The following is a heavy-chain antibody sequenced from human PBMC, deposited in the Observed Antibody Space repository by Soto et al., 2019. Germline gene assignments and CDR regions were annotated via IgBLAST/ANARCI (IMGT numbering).Heavy chain of an antibody. CDR1: GGSISSYY. J-gene: IGHJ4*02. Sequence: PSETLSLTCTVSGGSISSYYWSWIRQPAGKGLEWIGRIYTSGSTNYNPSLKSRVTMSVDTSKNQFSLKLSSVTAADTAVYYCARDRGTTMITFGGVIVRPPSAFDYWGQGTLVTVS. CDR2: IYTSGST. V-gene: IGHV4-4*07. CDR3: ARDRGTTMITFGGVIVRPPSAFDY. D-gene: IGHD3-16*02.